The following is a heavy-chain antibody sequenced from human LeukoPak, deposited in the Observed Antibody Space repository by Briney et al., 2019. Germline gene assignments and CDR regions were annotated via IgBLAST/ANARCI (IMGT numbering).Heavy chain of an antibody. CDR3: AKGVFRARFGEIFDY. J-gene: IGHJ4*02. Sequence: GGSLRLSCAASGFTFSSYAMSWVRQAPGKGLEWVSAISGSGGSTYYADSVKGRFTISRDNSKNTLYLQMNSLRAEDTAVYYCAKGVFRARFGEIFDYWGQGTVVTVSS. CDR1: GFTFSSYA. CDR2: ISGSGGST. D-gene: IGHD3-10*01. V-gene: IGHV3-23*01.